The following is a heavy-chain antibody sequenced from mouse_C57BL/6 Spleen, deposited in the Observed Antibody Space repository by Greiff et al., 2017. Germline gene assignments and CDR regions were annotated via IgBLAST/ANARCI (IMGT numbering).Heavy chain of an antibody. CDR2: ISDGGSYT. CDR1: GFTFSSYA. CDR3: ARDLYSSSYWYFDV. Sequence: EVKVVESGGGLVKPGGSLKLSCAASGFTFSSYAMSWVRQTPEKRLEWVATISDGGSYTYYPDNVKGRFTISRDNAKNNLYLQMSHLKSEDTAMYYCARDLYSSSYWYFDVWGTGTTVTVSS. V-gene: IGHV5-4*01. J-gene: IGHJ1*03. D-gene: IGHD1-1*01.